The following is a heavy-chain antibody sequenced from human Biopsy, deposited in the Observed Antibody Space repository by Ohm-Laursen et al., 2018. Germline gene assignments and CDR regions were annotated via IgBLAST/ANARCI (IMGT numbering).Heavy chain of an antibody. V-gene: IGHV1-18*01. Sequence: GASVKVSCKASGYTFISFGITWVRQTPGQGLEWVGYIGGDNGDTKYAQKFQGRVTMTTDTSTSTAYMELRSLRSDDTAFYYCARDGKYDSRGYWGPGTLVTVSS. J-gene: IGHJ4*02. CDR1: GYTFISFG. D-gene: IGHD3-22*01. CDR3: ARDGKYDSRGY. CDR2: IGGDNGDT.